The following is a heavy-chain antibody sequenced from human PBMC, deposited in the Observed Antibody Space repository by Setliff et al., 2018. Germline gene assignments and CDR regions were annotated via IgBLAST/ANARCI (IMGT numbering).Heavy chain of an antibody. D-gene: IGHD3-22*01. CDR2: IYPGDSDT. CDR1: GYSFTSYW. V-gene: IGHV5-51*01. Sequence: GESLKISCKGSGYSFTSYWNGWVRQMPGKGLEWMGIIYPGDSDTRYSPSFQGQVTISADKSISTAYLQWSSLKASDTAMYYCARQYPYYHDSSGYFSPLDDGFDIWGQGTMVTVSS. J-gene: IGHJ3*02. CDR3: ARQYPYYHDSSGYFSPLDDGFDI.